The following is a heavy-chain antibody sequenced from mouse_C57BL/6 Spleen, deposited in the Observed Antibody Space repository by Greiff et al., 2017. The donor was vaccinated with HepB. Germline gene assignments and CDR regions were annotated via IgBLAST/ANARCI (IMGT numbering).Heavy chain of an antibody. CDR1: GYTFTSYW. CDR3: TREGTGTY. D-gene: IGHD4-1*01. CDR2: IYPGNSDT. Sequence: DVQLQESGTVLARPGASVKMSCKTSGYTFTSYWMHWVKQRPGQGLEWIGAIYPGNSDTSYNQKFKGKAKLTAVTSASTAYMELSSLTNEDSAVYYCTREGTGTYWGQGTLVTVSA. J-gene: IGHJ3*01. V-gene: IGHV1-5*01.